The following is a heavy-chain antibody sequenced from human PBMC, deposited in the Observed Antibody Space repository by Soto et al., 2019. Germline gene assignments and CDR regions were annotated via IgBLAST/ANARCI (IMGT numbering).Heavy chain of an antibody. CDR2: ISAYNGNT. CDR3: ARDIVVVPAAINDAFDI. Sequence: GASVKVSCKASGYTFTSYGISWVRQAPGQGLEWMGWISAYNGNTNYAQKLQGRVTMTTDTSTSTAYMELRSLRSDDTAVYYCARDIVVVPAAINDAFDIWGQGTMVTVSS. J-gene: IGHJ3*02. D-gene: IGHD2-2*02. CDR1: GYTFTSYG. V-gene: IGHV1-18*01.